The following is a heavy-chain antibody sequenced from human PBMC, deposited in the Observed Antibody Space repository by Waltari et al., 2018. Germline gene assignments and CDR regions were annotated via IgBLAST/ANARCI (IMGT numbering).Heavy chain of an antibody. CDR2: ISSDSSTI. CDR3: ARGGSGVFWSGYYGWFDP. CDR1: GFTFSIYS. V-gene: IGHV3-48*04. J-gene: IGHJ5*02. Sequence: EVQLVESGGGLVQPGGSLRLSCVGSGFTFSIYSLNWVRPAPEKGLEWVSHISSDSSTIQYADSVKGRFTISRDNAKSSVYLQMNNLRAEDTAMYYCARGGSGVFWSGYYGWFDPWGQGTLVTVSS. D-gene: IGHD3-3*01.